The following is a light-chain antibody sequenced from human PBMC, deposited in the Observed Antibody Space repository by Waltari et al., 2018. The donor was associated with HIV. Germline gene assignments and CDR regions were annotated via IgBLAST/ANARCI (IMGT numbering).Light chain of an antibody. Sequence: DIVMTQSPDSLAVSLDERATINCTSSRTVFYSSDNRNYLAWYLQRPGQSPKVLIFWASTRAYGVPARFSGSGSGTDFSLTLSSLQADDVGIYYCQQYFSVPPTFGGGTKVEI. CDR1: RTVFYSSDNRNY. J-gene: IGKJ4*01. CDR2: WAS. V-gene: IGKV4-1*01. CDR3: QQYFSVPPT.